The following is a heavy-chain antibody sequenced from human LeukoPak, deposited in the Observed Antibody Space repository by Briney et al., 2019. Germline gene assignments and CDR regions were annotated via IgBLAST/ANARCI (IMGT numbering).Heavy chain of an antibody. J-gene: IGHJ4*02. CDR3: ARADSGYDLEVAGY. D-gene: IGHD5-12*01. CDR1: GYIFTDYY. V-gene: IGHV1/OR15-1*01. CDR2: INPNSGGT. Sequence: EASVKVSCKASGYIFTDYYMHWVRQAPGQELGWMGRINPNSGGTNYAQKFQGRVTMTRDTSISTAYTELSSLRSEDTATYYCARADSGYDLEVAGYWGQGTLVTVSS.